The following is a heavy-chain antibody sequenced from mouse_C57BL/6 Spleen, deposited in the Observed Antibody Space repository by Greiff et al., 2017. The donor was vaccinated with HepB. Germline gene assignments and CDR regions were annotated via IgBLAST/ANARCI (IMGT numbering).Heavy chain of an antibody. V-gene: IGHV1-15*01. CDR3: TRKDGPYAMDY. CDR1: GYTFTDYE. CDR2: IDPETGGT. D-gene: IGHD2-3*01. Sequence: QVQLQQSGAELVRPGASVTLSCKASGYTFTDYEMHWVKQTPVHGLEWIGAIDPETGGTAYNQKSKGKAILTADKSSSTAYMELRSLTSEDSAVYYCTRKDGPYAMDYWGQGTSVTVSS. J-gene: IGHJ4*01.